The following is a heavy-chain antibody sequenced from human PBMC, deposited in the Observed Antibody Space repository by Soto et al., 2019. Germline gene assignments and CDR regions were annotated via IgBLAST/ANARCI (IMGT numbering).Heavy chain of an antibody. CDR3: AKEGIAAAGSSSWYYYYYYGMDV. V-gene: IGHV3-30*18. CDR2: ISYDGSNK. J-gene: IGHJ6*02. CDR1: GFTFSSYG. Sequence: GGSLRLSCAASGFTFSSYGMHWVRQAPGKGLEWVAVISYDGSNKYYADSVKGRFTISRDNSKNTLYLQMNSLRAEDTAVYYCAKEGIAAAGSSSWYYYYYYGMDVWGQGTSVTVSS. D-gene: IGHD6-13*01.